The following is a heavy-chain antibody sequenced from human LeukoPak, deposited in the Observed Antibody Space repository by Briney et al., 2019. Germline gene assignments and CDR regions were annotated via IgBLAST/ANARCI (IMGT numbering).Heavy chain of an antibody. J-gene: IGHJ4*02. Sequence: GRSLRLSCAASGFTFSSYGMSWVRQAPGKGLEWVSAISGSGSSTYYADSVKGRFTISRDNSKNTLYLQMNSLRAEDTAVYYCASGVSEYYYDSSGYDYWGQGTLVTVSS. V-gene: IGHV3-23*01. CDR1: GFTFSSYG. D-gene: IGHD3-22*01. CDR2: ISGSGSST. CDR3: ASGVSEYYYDSSGYDY.